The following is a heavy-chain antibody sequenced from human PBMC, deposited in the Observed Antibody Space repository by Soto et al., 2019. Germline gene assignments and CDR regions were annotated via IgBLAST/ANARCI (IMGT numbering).Heavy chain of an antibody. Sequence: ASLKVSCKTSGYTFNSYYMHWARQAPGQGLEWMGVINPSGGSTSYAQKFQGRVTMTRGTSTSTVYMELSSLRSQDTAVYYCAMSGDPDAFDIWGQGTMVTVSS. CDR3: AMSGDPDAFDI. CDR1: GYTFNSYY. CDR2: INPSGGST. D-gene: IGHD4-17*01. J-gene: IGHJ3*02. V-gene: IGHV1-46*03.